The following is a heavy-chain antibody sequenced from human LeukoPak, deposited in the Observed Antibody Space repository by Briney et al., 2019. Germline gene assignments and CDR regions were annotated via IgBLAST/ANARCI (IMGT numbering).Heavy chain of an antibody. Sequence: ASVKVSCKASGYTFTSYGISWVRQAPGQGLEWMGWISAYNGNTNYAQKLQGRVTMTTHTSTSTAYMELRGLRSDDTAVYYCARGQYDSSGVAFDIWGQGTMVTVSS. CDR2: ISAYNGNT. J-gene: IGHJ3*02. V-gene: IGHV1-18*01. CDR1: GYTFTSYG. D-gene: IGHD3-22*01. CDR3: ARGQYDSSGVAFDI.